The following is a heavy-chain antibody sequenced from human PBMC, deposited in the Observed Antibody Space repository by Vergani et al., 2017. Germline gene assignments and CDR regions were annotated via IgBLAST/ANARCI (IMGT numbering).Heavy chain of an antibody. J-gene: IGHJ6*02. D-gene: IGHD2-2*01. Sequence: EVQLVESGGGLVQPGRSLRLSCTASGFTFGDYAMSWVRQAPGKGLEWVGFISSKAYGGTTEYAASVKGRFTISRDDSKSIAYLQMNSLKTEDTAVYYCTRGSRIVVVPVAYYYYGMDVWGQGTTVTVSS. V-gene: IGHV3-49*04. CDR3: TRGSRIVVVPVAYYYYGMDV. CDR1: GFTFGDYA. CDR2: ISSKAYGGTT.